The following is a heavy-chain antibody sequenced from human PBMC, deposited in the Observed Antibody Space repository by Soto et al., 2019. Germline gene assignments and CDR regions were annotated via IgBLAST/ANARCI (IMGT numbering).Heavy chain of an antibody. CDR2: ISSSSSYI. D-gene: IGHD3-22*01. Sequence: EVQLVESGGCLVKPGGYLRLSCAASGFTFSRYSMNCVRQAPGKGLEWVSSISSSSSYIYYADSVKGRFTISRDNAKNSLYLQMNSLRAEDTAVYYCARDSSAHYYDSSGPRDWGQGTLVTVSS. CDR1: GFTFSRYS. J-gene: IGHJ4*02. V-gene: IGHV3-21*01. CDR3: ARDSSAHYYDSSGPRD.